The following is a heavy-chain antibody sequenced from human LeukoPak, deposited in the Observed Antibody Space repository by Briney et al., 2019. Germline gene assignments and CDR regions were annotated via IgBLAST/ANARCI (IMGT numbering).Heavy chain of an antibody. CDR3: ARVNYYDSSGLDY. CDR2: IYHSGST. CDR1: GGSISSGGYS. D-gene: IGHD3-22*01. V-gene: IGHV4-30-2*01. J-gene: IGHJ4*02. Sequence: SQTLSLTCAVSGGSISSGGYSWRWIRQPPGKGLEWIGYIYHSGSTYYNPSLKSRVTISVDRSKNQFSLKLSSVTAADTAVYYCARVNYYDSSGLDYWGQGTLVTVSS.